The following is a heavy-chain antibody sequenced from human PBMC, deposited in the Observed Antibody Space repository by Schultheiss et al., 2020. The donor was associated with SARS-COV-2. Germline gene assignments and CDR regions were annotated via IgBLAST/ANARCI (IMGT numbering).Heavy chain of an antibody. V-gene: IGHV4-30-2*01. CDR2: IYHSGST. Sequence: SQTLSLTCGVSGDSSSSGDYYWTWIRQPPGKGLEWIGYIYHSGSTYYNPSLKSRVTISVDTCKNQFSLKLSSVTAADTAVYYCARALPLFYGSGSYDYWGQGTLVTVSS. J-gene: IGHJ4*02. CDR1: GDSSSSGDYY. D-gene: IGHD3-10*01. CDR3: ARALPLFYGSGSYDY.